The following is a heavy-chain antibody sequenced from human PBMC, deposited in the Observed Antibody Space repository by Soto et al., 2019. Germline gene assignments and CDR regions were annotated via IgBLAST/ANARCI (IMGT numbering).Heavy chain of an antibody. V-gene: IGHV3-33*01. D-gene: IGHD6-6*01. Sequence: TGGSLRLSCAASGFTFSTYGMHWVRQAPGKGLEWVALIWYDGSNKYYADSVKGRFTISRDNSKNTLYLQMNTLRAEDTAVYYCAISAVAARAFDYWGQGTLVTVSS. J-gene: IGHJ4*02. CDR1: GFTFSTYG. CDR3: AISAVAARAFDY. CDR2: IWYDGSNK.